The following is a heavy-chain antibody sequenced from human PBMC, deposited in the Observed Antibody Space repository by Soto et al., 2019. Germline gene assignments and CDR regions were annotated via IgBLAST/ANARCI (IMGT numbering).Heavy chain of an antibody. CDR3: ARGQGEYYYYDMDV. CDR1: SGSISSYF. D-gene: IGHD3-16*01. Sequence: SEALSLTCTVSSGSISSYFWSWIRQPPGKGLEWIGYIFYSGSTNYNPSLKSRVTISVDTSKNQFSLKLSSVTAADTAVYYCARGQGEYYYYDMDVWGKGTTVTVSS. J-gene: IGHJ6*03. V-gene: IGHV4-59*08. CDR2: IFYSGST.